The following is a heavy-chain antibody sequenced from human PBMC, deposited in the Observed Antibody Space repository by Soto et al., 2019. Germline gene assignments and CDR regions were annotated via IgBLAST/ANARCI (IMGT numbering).Heavy chain of an antibody. J-gene: IGHJ6*02. CDR3: ARDLGAQDDFWSVYYAYYYSYGMDV. D-gene: IGHD3-3*01. CDR2: IIPIFGTA. Sequence: QVQLVQSGAEVKKPGSSVKVSCKASGGTFSSYAISWVRQAPGQGLELMGGIIPIFGTANYAQKFQGRVTITAEKSTSTSYMERSSLRAEDTAVYYCARDLGAQDDFWSVYYAYYYSYGMDVWGQGTTVTVSS. V-gene: IGHV1-69*06. CDR1: GGTFSSYA.